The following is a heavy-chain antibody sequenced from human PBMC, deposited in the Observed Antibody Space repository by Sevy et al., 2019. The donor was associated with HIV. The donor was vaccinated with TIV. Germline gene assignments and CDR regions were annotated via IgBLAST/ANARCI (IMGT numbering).Heavy chain of an antibody. CDR3: AREVASIGYQGAFDN. D-gene: IGHD3-22*01. J-gene: IGHJ4*02. V-gene: IGHV3-30-3*01. CDR2: ISYDGSNK. CDR1: GFTFSSYA. Sequence: GGSLRLSCAASGFTFSSYAMHWVRQAPGKGLEWVAVISYDGSNKYYADSVKGRFTISRDNSKNTLYLQMNSLRAEDTAVYYCAREVASIGYQGAFDNWGQGTLVTVSS.